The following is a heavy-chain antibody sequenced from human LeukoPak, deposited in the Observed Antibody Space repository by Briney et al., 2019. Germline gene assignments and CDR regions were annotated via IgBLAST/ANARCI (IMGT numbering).Heavy chain of an antibody. Sequence: SVTVSCKASGGTFSSYAISWVRQAPGQGLEWMGGIIPIFDTTNYAQKFQGRVTITADEFTSTAYMELSSLRSEDTAVYYCARSSDGYNFLFDYWGQGTLVTVSS. J-gene: IGHJ4*02. D-gene: IGHD5-24*01. CDR1: GGTFSSYA. V-gene: IGHV1-69*13. CDR3: ARSSDGYNFLFDY. CDR2: IIPIFDTT.